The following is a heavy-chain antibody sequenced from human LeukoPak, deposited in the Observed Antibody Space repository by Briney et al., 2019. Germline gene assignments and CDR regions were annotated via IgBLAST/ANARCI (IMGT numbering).Heavy chain of an antibody. J-gene: IGHJ5*02. CDR1: GITFRSYG. CDR3: AKGVRGDTVQSIVGLNWFDP. V-gene: IGHV3-30*18. CDR2: ISYDGSHK. Sequence: PGGSLRLSCAASGITFRSYGMHWVRQAPGKGLEWVAVISYDGSHKYYADSVKGRFSISRDNSKNTLYLQMNSLRADDTAVYYCAKGVRGDTVQSIVGLNWFDPWGQGTLVTVSS. D-gene: IGHD2-15*01.